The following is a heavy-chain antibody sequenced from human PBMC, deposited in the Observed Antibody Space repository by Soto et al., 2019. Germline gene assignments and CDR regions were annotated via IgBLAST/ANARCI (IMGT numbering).Heavy chain of an antibody. J-gene: IGHJ3*02. CDR1: GFTFDDYA. V-gene: IGHV3-9*01. Sequence: EVQLVESGGGLVQPGRSLRLSCAASGFTFDDYAMHWVRQAPGKGLEWVSGISWNSGSIGYADSVKGRFTISRDNAKNSLYLQMNSLRAEDTALYYCAKDIDYGDPYDAFDIWGQGTMVTVSS. CDR2: ISWNSGSI. CDR3: AKDIDYGDPYDAFDI. D-gene: IGHD4-17*01.